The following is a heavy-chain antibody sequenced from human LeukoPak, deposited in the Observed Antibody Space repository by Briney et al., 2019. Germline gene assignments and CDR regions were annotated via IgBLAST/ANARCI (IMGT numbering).Heavy chain of an antibody. CDR1: GYTFTGYY. J-gene: IGHJ4*02. CDR3: ARDGATIPHDY. CDR2: INPNSGGT. Sequence: ASVKGSCKASGYTFTGYYMHWVRQAPGQGLVWRGWINPNSGGTNYAQKFQGRVTMTRDTSISTAYMELSRLRSDDTAVYYCARDGATIPHDYWGQGTLVTVSS. V-gene: IGHV1-2*02. D-gene: IGHD5-12*01.